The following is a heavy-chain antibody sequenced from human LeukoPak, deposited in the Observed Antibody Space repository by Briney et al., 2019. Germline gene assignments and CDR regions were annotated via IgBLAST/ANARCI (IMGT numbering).Heavy chain of an antibody. CDR2: ISSSSSYI. J-gene: IGHJ4*02. D-gene: IGHD6-19*01. Sequence: GGSLRLSCAASGFTFSSYSMNWVRQAPGKGLEGVSSISSSSSYIYYADSVKGRFTISRDNAKNSLYLQMNSLRAEDTAVYYCARGEGPGWSMYYFDYWGQGTLVTVSS. CDR3: ARGEGPGWSMYYFDY. V-gene: IGHV3-21*01. CDR1: GFTFSSYS.